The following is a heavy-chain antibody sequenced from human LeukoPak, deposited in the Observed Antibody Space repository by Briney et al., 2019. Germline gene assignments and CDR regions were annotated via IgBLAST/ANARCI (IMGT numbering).Heavy chain of an antibody. J-gene: IGHJ4*02. Sequence: PGGSLRLSCAASGFTFSSYGMSWVRQAPGKGLEWVANIQQDGSEKYYMDSVKGRFTISRDNSKNTLYLQMNSLRAEDTAVYYCARDLRRQDGYSGDYWGQGTLVTVSS. V-gene: IGHV3-7*01. D-gene: IGHD6-13*01. CDR1: GFTFSSYG. CDR3: ARDLRRQDGYSGDY. CDR2: IQQDGSEK.